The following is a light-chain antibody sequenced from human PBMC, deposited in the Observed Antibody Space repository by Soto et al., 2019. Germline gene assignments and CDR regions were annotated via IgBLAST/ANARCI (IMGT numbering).Light chain of an antibody. CDR3: SSYAGSNNFV. CDR2: EVT. Sequence: ALTQPPSAYGSPGQSVTISCTGTSSDVGGYNYVSWYQQHPGKAPKLMIYEVTKRPSGVPDRFSGSKSGNTASLTVSGLQAEDEADYYCSSYAGSNNFVFGTGTKVTVL. J-gene: IGLJ1*01. CDR1: SSDVGGYNY. V-gene: IGLV2-8*01.